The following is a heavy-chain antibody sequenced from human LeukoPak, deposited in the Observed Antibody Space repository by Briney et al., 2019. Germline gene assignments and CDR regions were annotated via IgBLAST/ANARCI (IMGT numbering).Heavy chain of an antibody. D-gene: IGHD3-22*01. CDR3: ARGEVTYYYDSSGYYYFDY. Sequence: PSETLSLTCAVYGGSFSGYYWSWIRQPPGKGLEWIGEINHSGSTNYNPSLKSRVTISVDTSKNQFSLKLSSVTAADTAVYYCARGEVTYYYDSSGYYYFDYWGQGTLVTVSS. CDR1: GGSFSGYY. V-gene: IGHV4-34*01. J-gene: IGHJ4*02. CDR2: INHSGST.